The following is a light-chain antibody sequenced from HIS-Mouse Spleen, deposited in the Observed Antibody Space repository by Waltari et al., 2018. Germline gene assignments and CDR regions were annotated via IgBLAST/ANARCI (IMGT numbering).Light chain of an antibody. CDR3: QQYYTTPYT. V-gene: IGKV4-1*01. Sequence: DIVMTQSPDSLAVSLGERATINCKSSQSVLYSSNNNNYLAWYQQKPGQTPKLLIYWASTRESGVPDRFGGSGSGTDFTLTISSLQAEDVAVYYCQQYYTTPYTFGQGTKLEIK. CDR2: WAS. J-gene: IGKJ2*01. CDR1: QSVLYSSNNNNY.